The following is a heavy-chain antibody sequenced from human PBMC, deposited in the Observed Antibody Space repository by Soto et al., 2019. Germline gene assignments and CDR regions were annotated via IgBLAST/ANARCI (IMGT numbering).Heavy chain of an antibody. D-gene: IGHD3-9*01. CDR1: GFTFSSYV. Sequence: GGSLRLSCAASGFTFSSYVMNCVRQAPGKGLEWVSAISDSGGSTYYADSVKGRFTISRDNSKNTLYLQMNSLRAEDTAVYYCAKSLTNYFYYYYMDVWGKGNTVTVSS. CDR3: AKSLTNYFYYYYMDV. J-gene: IGHJ6*03. CDR2: ISDSGGST. V-gene: IGHV3-23*01.